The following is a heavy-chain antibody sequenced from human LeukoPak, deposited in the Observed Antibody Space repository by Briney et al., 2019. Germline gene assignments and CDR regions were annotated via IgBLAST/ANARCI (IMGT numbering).Heavy chain of an antibody. CDR1: GCTFSSYS. CDR3: ARVSTVTPDY. D-gene: IGHD4-17*01. CDR2: ISSSSSYI. Sequence: PGGSLRLSCAASGCTFSSYSMDWVLQAPGKGLEWVSSISSSSSYIYYADSVKGRFTISRDNAKNSLYLQINSLRAEDTAVYYCARVSTVTPDYWGQGTLVTVSS. J-gene: IGHJ4*02. V-gene: IGHV3-21*01.